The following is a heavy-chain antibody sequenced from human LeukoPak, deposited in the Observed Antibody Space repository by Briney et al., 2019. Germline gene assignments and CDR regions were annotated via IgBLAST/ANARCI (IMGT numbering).Heavy chain of an antibody. J-gene: IGHJ4*02. Sequence: GGSLRLSCAASGFTFSNYAMHWVRQAPGKGLEWVAVISYDGSNKYYADSVKGRFTISRDNSNNTLFLQMNSLRAEDTAVYYCAKDRETTASGTFDYWGQGALVTVSS. CDR2: ISYDGSNK. D-gene: IGHD1-14*01. CDR3: AKDRETTASGTFDY. V-gene: IGHV3-30-3*01. CDR1: GFTFSNYA.